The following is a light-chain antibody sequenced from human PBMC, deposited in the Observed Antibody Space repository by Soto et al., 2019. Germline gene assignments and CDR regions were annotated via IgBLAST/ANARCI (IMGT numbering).Light chain of an antibody. Sequence: QSALTQPASLSGSPGQSITISCTGTSSDIGAYDYVSWFQQHPGKAPKLMISEVNNRPSGVSNRFSGSKSGNTAYLTISGLQAEDEADYYCSSYTISSTWVFGGGTKLTVL. V-gene: IGLV2-14*01. CDR1: SSDIGAYDY. J-gene: IGLJ3*02. CDR3: SSYTISSTWV. CDR2: EVN.